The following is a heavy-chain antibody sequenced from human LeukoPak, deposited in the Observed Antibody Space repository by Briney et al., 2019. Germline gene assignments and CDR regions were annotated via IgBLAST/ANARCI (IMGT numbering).Heavy chain of an antibody. CDR1: GFTFSSYA. J-gene: IGHJ3*02. V-gene: IGHV3-30*04. CDR2: ISYDGSNK. Sequence: GGSLRLSCAASGFTFSSYAMHWVRQAPGKGLEWVAVISYDGSNKYYADSVKGRFTISRDNSKNTLYLQMNSLRDEDTAVYYCARETLNDAFDIWGQGTMVTVSS. CDR3: ARETLNDAFDI.